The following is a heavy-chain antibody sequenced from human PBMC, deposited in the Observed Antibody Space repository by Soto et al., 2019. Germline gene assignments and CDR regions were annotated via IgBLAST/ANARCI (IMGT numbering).Heavy chain of an antibody. CDR3: ASGSSEYYFDS. CDR2: IYYSGTT. D-gene: IGHD2-15*01. CDR1: GGSISSDGYY. V-gene: IGHV4-31*03. Sequence: QVQLLESGPGLVKPSQTLSLTCIVSGGSISSDGYYWGWIRQLPGKGLEWIGYIYYSGTTYYNPSLKRRVTILLDTSKNEFSLRLSSMRDADTAMYYCASGSSEYYFDSWGQGTLVTVSS. J-gene: IGHJ4*02.